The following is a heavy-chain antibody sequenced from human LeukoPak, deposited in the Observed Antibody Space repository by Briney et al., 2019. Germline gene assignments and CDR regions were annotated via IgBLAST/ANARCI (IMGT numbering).Heavy chain of an antibody. D-gene: IGHD6-13*01. CDR2: ITLYNGNT. CDR3: VWPPNLVQRGYSSSWKDWFDP. J-gene: IGHJ5*02. V-gene: IGHV1-68*03. Sequence: RASVKVSCKASGYTFTYCSLHWLQQAPGQGLQRMRWITLYNGNTNYAKKFQGRVTITRDMSLRTAYIELSSLRSEDSAVYYWVWPPNLVQRGYSSSWKDWFDPWGQGTLVTVSS. CDR1: GYTFTYCS.